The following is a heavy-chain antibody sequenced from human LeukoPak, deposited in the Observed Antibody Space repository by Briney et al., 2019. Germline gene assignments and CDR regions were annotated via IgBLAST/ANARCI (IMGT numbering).Heavy chain of an antibody. V-gene: IGHV4-59*01. CDR1: GGSISSYY. CDR3: AKEALAAYPD. D-gene: IGHD6-13*01. J-gene: IGHJ4*02. CDR2: IYYSGST. Sequence: SETLSLTCTVSGGSISSYYWSWIRQPPGKGLEWIGYIYYSGSTNYNPSLKGRVTMSVDTSKNQFSLKLSSVTAADTAVYYCAKEALAAYPDWGQGTLVTVSS.